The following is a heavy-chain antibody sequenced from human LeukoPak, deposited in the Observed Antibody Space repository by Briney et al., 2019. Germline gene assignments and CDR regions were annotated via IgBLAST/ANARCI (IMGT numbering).Heavy chain of an antibody. V-gene: IGHV3-7*01. J-gene: IGHJ4*02. D-gene: IGHD4-23*01. CDR1: RFTYSNYW. Sequence: GGSLRLSCEVSRFTYSNYWMSWVRQAPGRGLEWVANIKEDGNEKYYVDSVKGRFTISRDNAKNSVYLQMNSLRVEDTAVYYCAGGQSVGYWGQGTLVTVSS. CDR3: AGGQSVGY. CDR2: IKEDGNEK.